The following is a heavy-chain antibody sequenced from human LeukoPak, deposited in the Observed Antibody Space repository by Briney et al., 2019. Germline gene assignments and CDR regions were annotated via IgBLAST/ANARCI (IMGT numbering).Heavy chain of an antibody. CDR2: IVGGGYNI. V-gene: IGHV3-23*01. D-gene: IGHD2-2*01. Sequence: GGSLRLSCAASGFTFNNYAMTWVRQAPGKGLEWVSTIVGGGYNIYYADSVKGRFTISRDNSKNTLYLQMNSLRAEDTAVYYCAKFSRVIVVVPAAQTYYYYYMDVWGKGTTVTVSS. CDR3: AKFSRVIVVVPAAQTYYYYYMDV. CDR1: GFTFNNYA. J-gene: IGHJ6*03.